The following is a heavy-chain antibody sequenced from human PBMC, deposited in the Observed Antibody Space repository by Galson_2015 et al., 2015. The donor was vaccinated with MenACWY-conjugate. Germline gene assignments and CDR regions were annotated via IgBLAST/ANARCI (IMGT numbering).Heavy chain of an antibody. V-gene: IGHV3-30*02. CDR1: GFTFNTYG. J-gene: IGHJ4*02. CDR2: IRYDSSKT. Sequence: SLRLSCAASGFTFNTYGMHWVRQAPGKGLEWVAFIRYDSSKTFYADSVKGRSTISRDNSKNTLSLLLNSLSAEDTALYYCARDPRSSPAYGTGWYHIDYWGQGTLVTVSS. D-gene: IGHD6-19*01. CDR3: ARDPRSSPAYGTGWYHIDY.